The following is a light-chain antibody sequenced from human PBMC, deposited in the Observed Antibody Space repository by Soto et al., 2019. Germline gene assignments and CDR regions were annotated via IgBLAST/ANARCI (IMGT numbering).Light chain of an antibody. CDR2: DAS. CDR3: QQYENLPT. CDR1: QNINNY. V-gene: IGKV1-33*01. Sequence: DFKMSRAPCWVSVYVGERVTISCQASQNINNYLNWYQQKPGRAPKLLIYDASNLEAGVPSRFRGSGSGTDFTFTISRLQPEDIATYYCQQYENLPTFGQGTRLEIK. J-gene: IGKJ5*01.